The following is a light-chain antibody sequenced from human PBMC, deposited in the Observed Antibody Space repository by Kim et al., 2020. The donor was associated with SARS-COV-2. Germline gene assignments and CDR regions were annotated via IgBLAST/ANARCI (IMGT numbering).Light chain of an antibody. CDR3: SSYTSSSTWV. CDR2: DVT. V-gene: IGLV2-14*03. J-gene: IGLJ3*02. Sequence: QSALTQPASVSASPGLSVTISCTGTSSDVGGYNYVSWYQQHPGKAPKLMIYDVTKRPSGVSNRFSGSKSGNTASLTISGLQAEDEADYYCSSYTSSSTWVFGGGTKLTVL. CDR1: SSDVGGYNY.